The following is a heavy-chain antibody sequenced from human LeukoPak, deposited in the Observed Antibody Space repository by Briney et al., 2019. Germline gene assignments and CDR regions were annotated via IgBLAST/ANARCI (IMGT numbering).Heavy chain of an antibody. D-gene: IGHD1-26*01. Sequence: GGSLRLSCAASGFTFSSYGMHWVRQAPGKGLEWVAVISYDGSNKYYADSVKGRFTISRDNSKNTLYLQTNSLRAEDTAVYYCAKRALVGAVDYWGQGTLVTVSS. CDR1: GFTFSSYG. V-gene: IGHV3-30*18. CDR3: AKRALVGAVDY. CDR2: ISYDGSNK. J-gene: IGHJ4*02.